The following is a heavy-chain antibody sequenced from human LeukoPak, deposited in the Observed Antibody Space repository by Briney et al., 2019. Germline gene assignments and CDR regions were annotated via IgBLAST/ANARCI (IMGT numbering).Heavy chain of an antibody. V-gene: IGHV4-4*02. CDR1: GGSVTSTNW. CDR2: VHLDART. Sequence: SDTLSLTCDVSGGSVTSTNWWTWVRQPPGKGLERIGEVHLDARTNYNPSLKSRLILSVHLPENHISLKLTSVTAADTAVYYCAREGGFYRPLDYSGQGTLVSVSS. D-gene: IGHD3-3*01. J-gene: IGHJ4*02. CDR3: AREGGFYRPLDY.